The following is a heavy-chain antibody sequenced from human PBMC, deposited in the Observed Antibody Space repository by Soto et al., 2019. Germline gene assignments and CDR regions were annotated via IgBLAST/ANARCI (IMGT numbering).Heavy chain of an antibody. CDR2: IWYDGDNK. CDR3: ARDLRRQTWSDYRHGMDV. D-gene: IGHD1-26*01. J-gene: IGHJ6*02. V-gene: IGHV3-33*01. CDR1: GFSFGDYG. Sequence: QEHLLESGGGVVQPGRSLRLSCVAAGFSFGDYGMHWVRQAPGKGLEWLTVIWYDGDNKYYADSVKGRFTISRDNSKNTLYLQMNDLRAEDTAVYYCARDLRRQTWSDYRHGMDVWGQGTTVTVSS.